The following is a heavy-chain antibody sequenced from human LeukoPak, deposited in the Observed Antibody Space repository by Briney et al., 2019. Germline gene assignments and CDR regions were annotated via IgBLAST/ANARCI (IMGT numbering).Heavy chain of an antibody. Sequence: SETLSLTCTVSGGSISSSSYYWGWIRQPPGKGLEWIGSIYYSGSTYYNPSLKSRVTISVDTSKNQFSLKLSSVTAADTAVYYCARARWLVQNWFDPWGQGTLVTVSS. V-gene: IGHV4-39*07. CDR1: GGSISSSSYY. D-gene: IGHD6-19*01. CDR3: ARARWLVQNWFDP. CDR2: IYYSGST. J-gene: IGHJ5*02.